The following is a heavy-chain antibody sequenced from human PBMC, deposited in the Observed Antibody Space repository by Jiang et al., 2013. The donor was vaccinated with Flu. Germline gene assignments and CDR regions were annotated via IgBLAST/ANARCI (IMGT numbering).Heavy chain of an antibody. CDR2: ISGSGGST. D-gene: IGHD3-3*01. Sequence: RLSCAASGFTFSSYAMSWVRQAPGKGLEWVSAISGSGGSTDYADSVKGRFTISRDNSKDTLYLQMNSLRAEDTAVYYCAKEADFWGGYSVYYFDHGAREPWSPSPQ. V-gene: IGHV3-23*01. J-gene: IGHJ4*02. CDR1: GFTFSSYA. CDR3: AKEADFWGGYSVYYFD.